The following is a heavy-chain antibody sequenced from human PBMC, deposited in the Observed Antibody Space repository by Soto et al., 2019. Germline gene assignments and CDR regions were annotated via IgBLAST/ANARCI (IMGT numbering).Heavy chain of an antibody. J-gene: IGHJ6*02. V-gene: IGHV5-10-1*01. CDR2: IDPSDSYT. Sequence: EFLTICFTCAGYSFTSYWISLVRQMRGKGLEWMGSIDPSDSYTNYSPSFQGHVTISADKSVSTAYLQWSSLKASDTAMYYCVSGHDYGDYYYYGMDVWGQGTMVTVSS. CDR1: GYSFTSYW. CDR3: VSGHDYGDYYYYGMDV. D-gene: IGHD4-17*01.